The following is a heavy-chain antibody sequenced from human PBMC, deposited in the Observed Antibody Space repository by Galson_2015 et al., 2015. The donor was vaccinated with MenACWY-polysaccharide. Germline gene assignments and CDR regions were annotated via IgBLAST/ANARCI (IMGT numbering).Heavy chain of an antibody. CDR3: TKEQFDP. CDR1: GFTFSSYW. V-gene: IGHV3-74*01. J-gene: IGHJ5*02. D-gene: IGHD1-26*01. Sequence: SLRLSCAASGFTFSSYWMHWVRQAPGRGLVWVARINGEGRSTHYADSVKGRFTISRDNAKNTVYLQMNSLRVEDTAVYYCTKEQFDPWGQGTLVTVSS. CDR2: INGEGRST.